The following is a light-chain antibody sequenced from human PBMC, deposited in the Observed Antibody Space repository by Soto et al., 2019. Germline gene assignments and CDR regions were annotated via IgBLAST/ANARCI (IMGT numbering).Light chain of an antibody. CDR2: EVS. J-gene: IGLJ1*01. Sequence: QPVLTQPASVSGSPGQSITISCTGTSSDVGSYNLVSWYQQHPGKAPKLMIYEVSQRPSGVSNRFSGSKSGNTASLTISGLQAEDEADYYCCSYAGSSTLYVFGTGTKVTVL. CDR1: SSDVGSYNL. V-gene: IGLV2-23*02. CDR3: CSYAGSSTLYV.